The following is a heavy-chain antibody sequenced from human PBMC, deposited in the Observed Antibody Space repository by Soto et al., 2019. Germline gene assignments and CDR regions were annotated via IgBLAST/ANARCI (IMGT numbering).Heavy chain of an antibody. J-gene: IGHJ4*02. CDR1: GFTFSSYA. D-gene: IGHD2-15*01. CDR2: ISGRGGSI. Sequence: GGSLRLSCAASGFTFSSYAMSWVRQAPGKGLEWVSAISGRGGSIYYADSGKGRLTISRDNSKNTLYLQMNSLRAEDTAVYYCAKIVVGVRAFDYWGQGTLVTVAS. CDR3: AKIVVGVRAFDY. V-gene: IGHV3-23*01.